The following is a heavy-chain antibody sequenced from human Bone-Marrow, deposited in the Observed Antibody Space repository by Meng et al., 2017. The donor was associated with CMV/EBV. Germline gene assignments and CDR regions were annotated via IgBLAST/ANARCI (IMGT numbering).Heavy chain of an antibody. V-gene: IGHV3-13*01. D-gene: IGHD2-2*01. CDR2: IGTAGDT. Sequence: GESLKISCAASGFTFSSYDMHWVRQATGKGLEWVSAIGTAGDTYYPGSVKGRFTISRENAKNSLYLQMNSLRAGDTAVYYCARVRRDEVVPAAIDYYYGMDVWGQGTTVTVS. J-gene: IGHJ6*02. CDR1: GFTFSSYD. CDR3: ARVRRDEVVPAAIDYYYGMDV.